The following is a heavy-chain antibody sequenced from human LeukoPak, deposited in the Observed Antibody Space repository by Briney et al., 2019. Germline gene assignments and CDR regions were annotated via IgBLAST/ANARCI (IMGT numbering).Heavy chain of an antibody. CDR1: GFTFSSYA. CDR3: AKDVYSYGYGEADY. CDR2: ISGSGGST. D-gene: IGHD5-18*01. Sequence: RPGGSLRLSCAASGFTFSSYAMSWVRQAPGKGLEWVSAISGSGGSTYYADSVKGRFTISRDNSKNTLYLQMNSLRAEDTAVYYCAKDVYSYGYGEADYWGQGTLVTVSS. J-gene: IGHJ4*02. V-gene: IGHV3-23*01.